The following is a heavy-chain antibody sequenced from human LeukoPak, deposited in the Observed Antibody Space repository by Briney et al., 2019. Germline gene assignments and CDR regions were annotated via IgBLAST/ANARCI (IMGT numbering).Heavy chain of an antibody. Sequence: GSLSLSCAASAFTFSSYAMSWVRQAPGQGREWVSAISGSGGSTYYADSVKGRFTISRDNSKNTLYLQMNSLRGEDTAVYYCAKTTVTTPIAQWGEGTLVTVSS. J-gene: IGHJ4*02. CDR2: ISGSGGST. D-gene: IGHD4-17*01. CDR3: AKTTVTTPIAQ. CDR1: AFTFSSYA. V-gene: IGHV3-23*01.